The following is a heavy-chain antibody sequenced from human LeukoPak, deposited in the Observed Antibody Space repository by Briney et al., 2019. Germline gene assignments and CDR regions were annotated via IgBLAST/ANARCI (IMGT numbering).Heavy chain of an antibody. D-gene: IGHD1-26*01. Sequence: GGSLRLSCAASGFTFSTYTMSWVRQAPGKGLEWVSSISSSATYIYYADSVKGRFTISRDNAKNSLYVQMNSLRAEDTAVYYCARDLVGATTFWGQGTLVTVSS. CDR1: GFTFSTYT. J-gene: IGHJ4*02. CDR3: ARDLVGATTF. V-gene: IGHV3-21*01. CDR2: ISSSATYI.